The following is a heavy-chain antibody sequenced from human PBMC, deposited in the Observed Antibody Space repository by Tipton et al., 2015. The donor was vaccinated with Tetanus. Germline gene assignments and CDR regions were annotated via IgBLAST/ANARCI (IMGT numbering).Heavy chain of an antibody. Sequence: SLRLSCIGSGFSISDYYMSWIRQVPGKGPEWLLQISRGGSAITYGDSVQGRFTISRDNARNSVYLQINSLRAEDTAMYYCVRDISHVGSTFYLDLWGRGTLLTVSS. CDR2: ISRGGSAI. CDR1: GFSISDYY. V-gene: IGHV3-11*01. J-gene: IGHJ4*02. D-gene: IGHD1-26*01. CDR3: VRDISHVGSTFYLDL.